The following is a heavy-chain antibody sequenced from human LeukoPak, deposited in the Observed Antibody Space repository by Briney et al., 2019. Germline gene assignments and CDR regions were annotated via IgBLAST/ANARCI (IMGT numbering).Heavy chain of an antibody. CDR1: GYTFTGYY. V-gene: IGHV1-2*02. CDR3: ARGVTARGFYYYMDI. Sequence: ASVKVSCKASGYTFTGYYMHWVRQAPGQGLEWMGWINPNSGGTNYAQKFQGRVTMTRDTSISTAYMELSRLRSDDTAVYSCARGVTARGFYYYMDIWGKGTTVTISS. CDR2: INPNSGGT. J-gene: IGHJ6*03. D-gene: IGHD2-21*02.